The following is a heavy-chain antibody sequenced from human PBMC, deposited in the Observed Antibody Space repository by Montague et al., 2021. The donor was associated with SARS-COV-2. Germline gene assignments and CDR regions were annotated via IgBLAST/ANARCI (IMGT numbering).Heavy chain of an antibody. Sequence: SETLSLTCTVSGGSISSTSYYWGWIRQPPGKGPEWIGSIYYSGSTYYNPSLKSRVTISVDTSKNQFSLKLSSVTAADTAVYYCVRQPGQWLPREWFWFDPWGQGTLVTVSS. CDR1: GGSISSTSYY. CDR3: VRQPGQWLPREWFWFDP. J-gene: IGHJ5*02. CDR2: IYYSGST. V-gene: IGHV4-39*01. D-gene: IGHD6-19*01.